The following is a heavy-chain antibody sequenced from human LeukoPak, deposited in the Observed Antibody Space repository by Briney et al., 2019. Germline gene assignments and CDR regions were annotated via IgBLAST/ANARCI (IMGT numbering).Heavy chain of an antibody. CDR3: ARVVVPAAISY. D-gene: IGHD2-2*01. Sequence: GESLKISCKGSGYKFSSCWIGWVRQMSGKGLEWMGVINPDDSDIRYSPSFEGQVTISADKSTSTAYLQWNSLEASDTAMYYCARVVVPAAISYWGQGTPVTVFS. J-gene: IGHJ4*02. CDR1: GYKFSSCW. V-gene: IGHV5-51*01. CDR2: INPDDSDI.